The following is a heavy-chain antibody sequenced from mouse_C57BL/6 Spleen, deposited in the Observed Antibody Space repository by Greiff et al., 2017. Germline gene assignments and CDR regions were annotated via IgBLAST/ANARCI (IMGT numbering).Heavy chain of an antibody. CDR3: ARGEYSNDWGDPWFAY. CDR1: GYTFTSYW. J-gene: IGHJ3*01. D-gene: IGHD2-12*01. Sequence: VQLQQPGTELVKPGASVKLSCKASGYTFTSYWMHWVKQRPGQGLEWIGNINPSNGGTNYNEKFKSKATLTVDKSSSTAYMQLSSLTSEDSAGYYDARGEYSNDWGDPWFAYWGQGTLGTVSA. V-gene: IGHV1-53*01. CDR2: INPSNGGT.